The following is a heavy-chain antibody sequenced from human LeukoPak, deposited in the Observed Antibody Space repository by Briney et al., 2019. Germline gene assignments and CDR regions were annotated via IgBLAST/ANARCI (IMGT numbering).Heavy chain of an antibody. CDR2: ISGSGGST. Sequence: GGSLRLSCAASGFTFSSYDMSWVRQAPGKGLEWVSAISGSGGSTYYADSVKGRFTIPRDNSKNTLYLQMNSLRAEDTAVYYCARGGYDYYFDYWGQGTLVTVSS. V-gene: IGHV3-23*01. J-gene: IGHJ4*02. D-gene: IGHD5-12*01. CDR1: GFTFSSYD. CDR3: ARGGYDYYFDY.